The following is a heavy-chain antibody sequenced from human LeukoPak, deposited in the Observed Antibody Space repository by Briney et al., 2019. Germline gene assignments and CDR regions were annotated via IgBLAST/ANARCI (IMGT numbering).Heavy chain of an antibody. CDR3: ARDRVYIAAAGTPPYYYGMDV. J-gene: IGHJ6*02. CDR1: GYTFTSYY. CDR2: INPSGGST. Sequence: GASVNVSCKASGYTFTSYYMHWVRQAPGQGLEWMGIINPSGGSTSYAQKFQGRVTMTRDTSTSTVYMELSSLRSEDTAVYYCARDRVYIAAAGTPPYYYGMDVWGQGTTVTVSS. D-gene: IGHD6-13*01. V-gene: IGHV1-46*01.